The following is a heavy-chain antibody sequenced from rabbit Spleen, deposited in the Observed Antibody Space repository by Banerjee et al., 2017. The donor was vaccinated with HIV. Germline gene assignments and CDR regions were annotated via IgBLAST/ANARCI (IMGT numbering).Heavy chain of an antibody. Sequence: QEQLVESGGGLVQPEGSLTLTCTASGFSFTYGYVMCWVRQAPGKGLQWIACINTYTGKPVYATWPKGRFTISRTSSTTVTLQMTSLTAADTATYFCARDLASVVGWNFNLWGQGTLVTVS. CDR2: INTYTGKP. V-gene: IGHV1S45*01. D-gene: IGHD3-1*01. CDR3: ARDLASVVGWNFNL. J-gene: IGHJ4*01. CDR1: GFSFTYGYV.